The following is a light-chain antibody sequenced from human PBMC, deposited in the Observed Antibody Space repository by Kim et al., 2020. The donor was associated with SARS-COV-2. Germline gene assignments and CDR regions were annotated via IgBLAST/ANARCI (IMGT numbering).Light chain of an antibody. Sequence: DIVLTQSPGTLSLSPGERATLSCRASQSVSSSYLAWYQQKPGQAPRLLIYGASSRATGIPDRFSGSGSSTDFTLTISRLEPEDFAVYYCQHYGSSPYTFGQGTRLEI. J-gene: IGKJ2*01. V-gene: IGKV3-20*01. CDR2: GAS. CDR1: QSVSSSY. CDR3: QHYGSSPYT.